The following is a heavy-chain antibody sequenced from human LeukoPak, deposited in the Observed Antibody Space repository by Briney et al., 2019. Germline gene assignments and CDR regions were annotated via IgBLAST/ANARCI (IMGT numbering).Heavy chain of an antibody. J-gene: IGHJ4*02. D-gene: IGHD1-26*01. CDR2: ISGSGDTT. Sequence: PGGSLRLSCAASGFTFSSSGMSWVRQAPGKGLEWVSSISGSGDTTYYTDSVKGRFTISRDNSKNTLYLQMNSLRAEDTAVYYCAKMPWELLTFDYWGQGTLVTVSS. CDR3: AKMPWELLTFDY. CDR1: GFTFSSSG. V-gene: IGHV3-23*01.